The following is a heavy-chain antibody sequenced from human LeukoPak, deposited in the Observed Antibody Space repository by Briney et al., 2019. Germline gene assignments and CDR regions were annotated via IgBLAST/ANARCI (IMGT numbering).Heavy chain of an antibody. CDR3: AKTTLDSSGYYDDY. CDR1: GFTFSSYA. CDR2: ISGSGGST. D-gene: IGHD3-22*01. Sequence: GGSLRLSCAASGFTFSSYAMSWARQAPGKGLEWVSAISGSGGSTYYADSVKGRFTISRDNSKNTLYLQMNSLRAEDTAVYYCAKTTLDSSGYYDDYWGQGTLVTVSS. J-gene: IGHJ4*02. V-gene: IGHV3-23*01.